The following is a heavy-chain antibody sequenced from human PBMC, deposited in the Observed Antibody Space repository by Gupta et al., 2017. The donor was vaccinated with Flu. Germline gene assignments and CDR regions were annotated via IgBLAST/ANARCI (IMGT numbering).Heavy chain of an antibody. Sequence: EVQLVESGGGLVQPGGSLRLSCAASGFTFSSYSMTWVRQAPGKGLEWVSYISSSSSTIYDADSVKGRFTISRDKAKNSLYLQMNSLRAEDTAVYYCARHSTSFGVVIIPGSDGMDVWGQGTTVTVSS. V-gene: IGHV3-48*01. CDR3: ARHSTSFGVVIIPGSDGMDV. CDR1: GFTFSSYS. J-gene: IGHJ6*02. CDR2: ISSSSSTI. D-gene: IGHD3-3*01.